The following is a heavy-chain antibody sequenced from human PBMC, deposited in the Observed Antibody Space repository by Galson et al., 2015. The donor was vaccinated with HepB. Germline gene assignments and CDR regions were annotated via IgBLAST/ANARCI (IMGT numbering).Heavy chain of an antibody. CDR1: GFTFSGSA. CDR3: TTMGDFSGYSSR. D-gene: IGHD6-13*01. Sequence: SLRLSCAASGFTFSGSAIHWVRQASGKGPEWVGRIRSKANNYATSYVPSLKGRFTISRGDSKNMAFLHMKSLKTEDTAVYYCTTMGDFSGYSSRWGQGTLVTVSS. J-gene: IGHJ4*02. V-gene: IGHV3-73*01. CDR2: IRSKANNYAT.